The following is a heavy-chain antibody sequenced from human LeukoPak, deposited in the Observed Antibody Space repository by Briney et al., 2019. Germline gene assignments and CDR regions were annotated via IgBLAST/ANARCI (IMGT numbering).Heavy chain of an antibody. CDR2: IKRKTDRGTT. J-gene: IGHJ4*02. CDR3: TPDRSGYDFFDY. V-gene: IGHV3-15*01. D-gene: IGHD5-12*01. CDR1: GFTFSNAW. Sequence: WRSLRLSCAASGFTFSNAWMSCVRQAPGKGLEWVGRIKRKTDRGTTDYAAPVKGRFTISRDDSKNTLYLQMNSLKAEDTAVYYCTPDRSGYDFFDYWGQGTLVTVSS.